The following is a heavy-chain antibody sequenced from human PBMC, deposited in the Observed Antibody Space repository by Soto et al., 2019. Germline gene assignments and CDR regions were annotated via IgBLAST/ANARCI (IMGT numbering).Heavy chain of an antibody. D-gene: IGHD6-13*01. J-gene: IGHJ6*02. V-gene: IGHV3-53*01. Sequence: PGGSLRLSCAASGFNVSSTYMSWVRQTPGKGLEWVSVIYTGGNTIYADSVKGRFTISRDNSKNTLYLQMNSLTAADTAVYYCAKELRIAVSGSYLYYGMDVWGQGTTVTVSS. CDR2: IYTGGNT. CDR1: GFNVSSTY. CDR3: AKELRIAVSGSYLYYGMDV.